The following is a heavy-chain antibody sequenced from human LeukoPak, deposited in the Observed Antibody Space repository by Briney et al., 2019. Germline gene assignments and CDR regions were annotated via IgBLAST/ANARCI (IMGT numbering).Heavy chain of an antibody. D-gene: IGHD3-10*01. V-gene: IGHV4-59*08. CDR3: ARRRDGFQGVYYYYMDV. J-gene: IGHJ6*03. CDR2: IYYSGSA. Sequence: SETLSLTCTVSGGSISSYYWSWIRQPPGKGLEWIGYIYYSGSANYNPSLKSRVTISVDSSKNQFSLKLSSVTAVDTAVYYCARRRDGFQGVYYYYMDVWGKGTTVTVSS. CDR1: GGSISSYY.